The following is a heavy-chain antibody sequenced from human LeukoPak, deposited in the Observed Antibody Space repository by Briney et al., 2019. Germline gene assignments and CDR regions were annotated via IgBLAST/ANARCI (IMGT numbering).Heavy chain of an antibody. CDR1: GGSISSGSYY. J-gene: IGHJ3*02. CDR3: ARPYLRTGAGVFDI. D-gene: IGHD2-8*02. Sequence: PSQTLSLTCIVSGGSISSGSYYWSWIRQPAGKGLEWIGRMYNRGSNNYNPSLRSRVTISVDTSKNQFSLKLSSVTAADTAVYYCARPYLRTGAGVFDIWGQGTMVTVSS. CDR2: MYNRGSN. V-gene: IGHV4-61*02.